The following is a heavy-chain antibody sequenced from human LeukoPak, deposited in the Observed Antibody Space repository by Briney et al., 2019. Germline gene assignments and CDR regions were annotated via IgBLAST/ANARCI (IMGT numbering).Heavy chain of an antibody. V-gene: IGHV3-33*01. CDR2: IWYDGSNK. CDR1: GFTFSGFG. J-gene: IGHJ4*02. CDR3: ARDHVIAAAGPDY. D-gene: IGHD6-13*01. Sequence: GGSLRLSCEASGFTFSGFGMHWVRQAPGKGLEWVAVIWYDGSNKYYADSVKGRFTISRDNSKNTLYLQMNSLRAEDTAVYYCARDHVIAAAGPDYWGQGTLVTVSS.